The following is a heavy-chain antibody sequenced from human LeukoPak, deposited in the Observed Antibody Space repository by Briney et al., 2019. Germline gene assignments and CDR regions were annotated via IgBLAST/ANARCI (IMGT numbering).Heavy chain of an antibody. CDR2: IWYDGSNK. D-gene: IGHD3-10*01. CDR1: GFTFSSYG. Sequence: GRSLRLSCAASGFTFSSYGMHWVRQAPGKGLEWVAVIWYDGSNKYYADSVKGRFTIPRDNSKNTLYLQMNSLRAEDTAVYYCAREEVGYGSGSYLFDYWGQGTLVTVSS. J-gene: IGHJ4*02. CDR3: AREEVGYGSGSYLFDY. V-gene: IGHV3-33*01.